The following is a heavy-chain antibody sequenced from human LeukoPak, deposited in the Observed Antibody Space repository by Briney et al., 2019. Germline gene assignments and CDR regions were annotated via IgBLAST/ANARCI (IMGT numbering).Heavy chain of an antibody. CDR3: ASSDSSSWLPDPGFYFDY. CDR2: IYYSGST. J-gene: IGHJ4*02. CDR1: GGSISSSSYY. V-gene: IGHV4-39*07. Sequence: PSETLSLTCTVSGGSISSSSYYWGWIRQPPGKGLEWIGSIYYSGSTNYNPSLKSRVTISVDTSKNQFSLKLSSVTAADTAVYYCASSDSSSWLPDPGFYFDYWGQGTLVTVSS. D-gene: IGHD6-13*01.